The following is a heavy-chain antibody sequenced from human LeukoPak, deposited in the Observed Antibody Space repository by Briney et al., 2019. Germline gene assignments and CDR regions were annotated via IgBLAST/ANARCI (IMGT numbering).Heavy chain of an antibody. Sequence: SETLSLTCTVSGGSISSSSYYWGWIRQPPGKGLEWIGSIYYSGGTYYNPSLKSRVTISVDTSKNQFSLKLSSVTAADTAVYYCARGPYDSSGYYSDYWGQGTLVTVSS. D-gene: IGHD3-22*01. V-gene: IGHV4-39*01. CDR1: GGSISSSSYY. J-gene: IGHJ4*02. CDR3: ARGPYDSSGYYSDY. CDR2: IYYSGGT.